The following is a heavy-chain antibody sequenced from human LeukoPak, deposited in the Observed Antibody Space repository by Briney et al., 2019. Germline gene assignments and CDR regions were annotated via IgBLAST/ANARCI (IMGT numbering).Heavy chain of an antibody. D-gene: IGHD5-24*01. CDR1: GYSFTSYW. Sequence: GESLKISCRGPGYSFTSYWIGWVRQMPGKGLEWMGSIYPGDSDTRYSPSFQGQVTISADKSISTAYLQWSSLKASDTAMYYCARPRGAGWLQDAFDIWGQGTMVTVSS. CDR2: IYPGDSDT. V-gene: IGHV5-51*01. CDR3: ARPRGAGWLQDAFDI. J-gene: IGHJ3*02.